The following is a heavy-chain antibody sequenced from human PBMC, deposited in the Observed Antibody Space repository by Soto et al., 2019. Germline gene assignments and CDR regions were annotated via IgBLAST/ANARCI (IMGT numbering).Heavy chain of an antibody. J-gene: IGHJ4*02. CDR1: GGSFTSNNW. V-gene: IGHV4-4*02. Sequence: QVQLQESGPGLVKPSGTLSLTCAVSGGSFTSNNWWTWVRQPPGQGLEWIGESYRTGSTNYTPSLKSRVTISLDKSENHFSLKVTSLTAADTAVYYCASRDPGTSVDYWGQGTLVTVSS. D-gene: IGHD1-7*01. CDR2: SYRTGST. CDR3: ASRDPGTSVDY.